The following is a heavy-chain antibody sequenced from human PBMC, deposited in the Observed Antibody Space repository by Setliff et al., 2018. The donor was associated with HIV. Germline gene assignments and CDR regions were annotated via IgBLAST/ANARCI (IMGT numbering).Heavy chain of an antibody. J-gene: IGHJ6*02. V-gene: IGHV1-8*01. Sequence: ASVKVSCKPSGSTFSTYDINWVRQATGQGLEWMGWMNPNSGNTGYAPKLRGRVTMTRNTSISTAYMELSSLRSDDTAVYYCASSWSRVPYYGMDVWGQGTTVTVSS. D-gene: IGHD6-13*01. CDR1: GSTFSTYD. CDR3: ASSWSRVPYYGMDV. CDR2: MNPNSGNT.